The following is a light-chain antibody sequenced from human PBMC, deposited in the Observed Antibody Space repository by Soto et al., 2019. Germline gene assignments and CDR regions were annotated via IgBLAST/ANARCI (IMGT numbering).Light chain of an antibody. CDR1: QSVSSY. J-gene: IGKJ2*01. CDR2: DAS. CDR3: QQRSNWPCS. Sequence: EIVLTQSPATLSLSPGERATLSCRASQSVSSYLAWYQQKPGQAPRLLIYDASNRATGIPARFSGSGSWTDFTLTISGLEPDDFAVYYCQQRSNWPCSFGQGNKLVLK. V-gene: IGKV3-11*01.